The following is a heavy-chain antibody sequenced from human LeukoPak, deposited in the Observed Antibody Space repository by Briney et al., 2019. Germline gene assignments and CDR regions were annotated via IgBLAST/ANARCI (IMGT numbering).Heavy chain of an antibody. CDR3: ARVATKEIRGYSFYEFYYYMDV. D-gene: IGHD3-10*01. Sequence: SETLSLTCAVSGGSMSSNIYSWSWLRQPAGKGLGWIGHVYASGKTRYNPSLKSRVNLFVDTSKNQFSLKLTSVTAADTAVYYCARVATKEIRGYSFYEFYYYMDVWGKGTTVTVSS. J-gene: IGHJ6*03. V-gene: IGHV4-61*09. CDR1: GGSMSSNIYS. CDR2: VYASGKT.